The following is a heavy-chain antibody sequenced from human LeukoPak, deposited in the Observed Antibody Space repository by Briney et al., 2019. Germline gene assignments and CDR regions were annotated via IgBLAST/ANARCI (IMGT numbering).Heavy chain of an antibody. V-gene: IGHV3-7*01. Sequence: PTKELDPVPNIKQDGSEKYHLDSMKGRFTISRDNAKNSLYLQMNSLRAEDTAVYYCASDEYYYGSGTLNRGQGTLVTVSS. D-gene: IGHD3-10*01. CDR3: ASDEYYYGSGTLN. J-gene: IGHJ4*02. CDR2: IKQDGSEK.